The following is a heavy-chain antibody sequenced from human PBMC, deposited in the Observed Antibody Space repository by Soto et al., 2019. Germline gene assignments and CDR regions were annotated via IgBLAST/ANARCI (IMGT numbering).Heavy chain of an antibody. Sequence: GGSLRLSCAASGFTFSSYGMHWVRQAPGKGLEWVAVISYDGSNKYYADSVKGRFTISRDNSKNTLYLQMNSLRAEDTAVYYCAKDVGYDSSGYTGYWGQGTLVSVSS. CDR2: ISYDGSNK. CDR1: GFTFSSYG. CDR3: AKDVGYDSSGYTGY. D-gene: IGHD3-22*01. J-gene: IGHJ4*02. V-gene: IGHV3-30*18.